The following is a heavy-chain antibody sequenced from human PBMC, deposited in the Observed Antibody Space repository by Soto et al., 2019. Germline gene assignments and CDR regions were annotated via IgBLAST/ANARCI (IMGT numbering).Heavy chain of an antibody. D-gene: IGHD6-19*01. CDR3: TTTTRSSGWRVGMDV. CDR1: GFTFSNAW. CDR2: IKSKTDGGTT. V-gene: IGHV3-15*01. J-gene: IGHJ6*02. Sequence: GSLRLSCAASGFTFSNAWMSWVRQAPGKGLEWVGRIKSKTDGGTTDYAAPVKGRFTISRDDSKNTLYLQMNSLKTEDTAVYYCTTTTRSSGWRVGMDVWGQGTTVTVSS.